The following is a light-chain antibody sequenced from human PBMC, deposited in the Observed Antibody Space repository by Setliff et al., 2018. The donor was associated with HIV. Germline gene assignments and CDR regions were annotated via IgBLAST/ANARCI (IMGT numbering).Light chain of an antibody. CDR1: SNNIGGYES. Sequence: QSALTQPASVSGSPGQSITISCTGSSNNIGGYESISWYQQHPGEVPKLMIYDVTKRPSGVSNRFSGSKSGNTASLTVSGLQTEDEADYCCCSYATGDTWIFGGGTK. CDR2: DVT. V-gene: IGLV2-23*02. J-gene: IGLJ2*01. CDR3: CSYATGDTWI.